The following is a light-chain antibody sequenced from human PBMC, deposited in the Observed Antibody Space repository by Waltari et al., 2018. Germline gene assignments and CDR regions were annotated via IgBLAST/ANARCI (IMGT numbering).Light chain of an antibody. Sequence: FVMNKSPDSVAVSLVERATINCKSSQSVLYRSDNNNYLAWYQQKPGHPPKPLIYWASTRESGVPDRVSGRGSRTDFTLPISSLQAEDVAVYYCQQYYAYPFTFGPGTKVDIK. J-gene: IGKJ3*01. V-gene: IGKV4-1*01. CDR2: WAS. CDR1: QSVLYRSDNNNY. CDR3: QQYYAYPFT.